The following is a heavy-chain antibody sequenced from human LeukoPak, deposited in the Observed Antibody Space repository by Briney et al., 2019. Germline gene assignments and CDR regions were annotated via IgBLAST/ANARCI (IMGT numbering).Heavy chain of an antibody. CDR1: GFTFSSYA. D-gene: IGHD2-15*01. V-gene: IGHV3-23*01. Sequence: GGSLRLSCAASGFTFSSYAMSWVRQAPGKGLEWVSAISGSGGSTYYADSVKGRFTISRDNSKNTLYLQMNSLRAEDTAVYYCAKDLLGYCSGGSCYSYYWGQGTLVTVSS. J-gene: IGHJ4*02. CDR2: ISGSGGST. CDR3: AKDLLGYCSGGSCYSYY.